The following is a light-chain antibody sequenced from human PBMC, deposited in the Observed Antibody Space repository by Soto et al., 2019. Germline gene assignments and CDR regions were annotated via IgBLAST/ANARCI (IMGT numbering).Light chain of an antibody. J-gene: IGLJ3*02. CDR3: AVWDDSINGRL. CDR2: NND. CDR1: SSNIGRNT. V-gene: IGLV1-44*01. Sequence: QTVVTQPPSASGTPGQRVTLSCSGSSSNIGRNTLNWYQQVPGTAPKVVIYNNDKRPARVPDRFSGSKSGTSASLTINGLQSEDEADYYCAVWDDSINGRLFGGGTKLTVL.